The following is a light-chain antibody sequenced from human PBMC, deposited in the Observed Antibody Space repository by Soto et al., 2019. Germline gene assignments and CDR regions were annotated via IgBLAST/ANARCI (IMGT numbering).Light chain of an antibody. J-gene: IGKJ4*01. CDR2: AAS. CDR1: QGISIY. V-gene: IGKV1-27*01. CDR3: QKYDSALSLT. Sequence: DIQMTQSPSSLSASVGDRVTITCRASQGISIYLAWYQQKPGKVPRLLIYAASTLQSGVPSRFSGSGSGTDFTLTISSLQPEDVATYYCQKYDSALSLTFGGGTKVEIK.